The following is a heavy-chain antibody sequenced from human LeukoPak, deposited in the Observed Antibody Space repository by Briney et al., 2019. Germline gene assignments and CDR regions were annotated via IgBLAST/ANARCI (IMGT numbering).Heavy chain of an antibody. CDR2: IYYSGST. J-gene: IGHJ6*03. D-gene: IGHD3-10*01. Sequence: SETLSLTCTVSGGSISSSSYYWSWIRQPPGKGLEWIGYIYYSGSTNYNPSLKSRVTISVDTSKNQFSLKLSSVTAADTAVYYCAREGWARGVRGVLGYYYYYYMDVWGKGTTVTISS. V-gene: IGHV4-61*01. CDR1: GGSISSSSYY. CDR3: AREGWARGVRGVLGYYYYYYMDV.